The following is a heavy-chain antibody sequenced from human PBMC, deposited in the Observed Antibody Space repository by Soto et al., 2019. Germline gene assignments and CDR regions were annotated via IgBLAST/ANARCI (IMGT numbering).Heavy chain of an antibody. CDR2: ISGSGGGT. Sequence: GGSLRLSCAASGFTFSSFAMSWVRQAPGKGLEWVSAISGSGGGTYYADSVKGRVTISRDNSKNTLYLQMNSLRAEDTGLYYCAREPEGIAAALDYWGRGTLVTVSS. J-gene: IGHJ4*02. CDR3: AREPEGIAAALDY. V-gene: IGHV3-23*01. D-gene: IGHD6-13*01. CDR1: GFTFSSFA.